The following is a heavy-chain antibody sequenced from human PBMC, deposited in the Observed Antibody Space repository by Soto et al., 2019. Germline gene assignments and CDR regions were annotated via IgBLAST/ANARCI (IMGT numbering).Heavy chain of an antibody. V-gene: IGHV3-74*01. CDR3: VRTSLVVAAATREDY. Sequence: EVQLVESGGGLVQPGGSLRLSCAASAFTFSSYWMHWVRPAPGKALVWVSRINSDGSSTSYADSVKGRFTISRDNAMNALYLQMNSLRAEYTAVYYCVRTSLVVAAATREDYWGQGTLVNVSS. D-gene: IGHD2-15*01. CDR1: AFTFSSYW. J-gene: IGHJ4*02. CDR2: INSDGSST.